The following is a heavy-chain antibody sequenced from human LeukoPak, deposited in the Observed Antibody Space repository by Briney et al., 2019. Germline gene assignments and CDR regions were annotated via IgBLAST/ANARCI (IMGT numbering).Heavy chain of an antibody. CDR3: ARGFDSSGYPFDY. J-gene: IGHJ4*02. CDR2: IGTAGNT. CDR1: GFTFSSYD. V-gene: IGHV3-13*01. D-gene: IGHD3-22*01. Sequence: GGSLRLSCAASGFTFSSYDMHWVRHATGKGLEWVSAIGTAGNTYYPGSVKGRFTISRENAKNSLYLQMNSLRAGDTAVYYCARGFDSSGYPFDYWGQGTLVTVSS.